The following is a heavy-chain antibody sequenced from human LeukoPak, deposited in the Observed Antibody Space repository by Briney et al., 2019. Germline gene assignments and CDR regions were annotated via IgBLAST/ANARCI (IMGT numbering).Heavy chain of an antibody. J-gene: IGHJ6*02. CDR1: GFTFSSYG. CDR3: ARAIVAGTGYYYGMDV. V-gene: IGHV3-33*01. CDR2: IWYDGSNK. Sequence: PGGSLRLSCAASGFTFSSYGMHWVRQAPGKGLEWVAVIWYDGSNKYYADSVKGRFTISRDNSKNTLYLQMNSLRAEDTAVYYCARAIVAGTGYYYGMDVWGQGTTVTVSS. D-gene: IGHD6-19*01.